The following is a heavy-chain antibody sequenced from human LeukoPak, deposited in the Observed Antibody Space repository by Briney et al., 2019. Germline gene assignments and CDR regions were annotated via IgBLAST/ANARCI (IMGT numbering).Heavy chain of an antibody. CDR1: GFTFSGYW. D-gene: IGHD3-16*01. CDR2: IKQDGSVK. CDR3: ARGIYDSVGLYFDL. V-gene: IGHV3-7*05. Sequence: GGSLRLSCAASGFTFSGYWMSWVRQTPEKGLEWEANIKQDGSVKYYVDSVKGRFTSSRDNAKNSLYLQMNSLRAEDTAVYYCARGIYDSVGLYFDLWGQGTLVTVSS. J-gene: IGHJ4*02.